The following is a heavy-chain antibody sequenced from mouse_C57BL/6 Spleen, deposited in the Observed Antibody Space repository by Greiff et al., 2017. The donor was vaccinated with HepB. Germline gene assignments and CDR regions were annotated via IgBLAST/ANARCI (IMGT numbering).Heavy chain of an antibody. J-gene: IGHJ1*03. D-gene: IGHD3-3*01. CDR3: GGQGWYFDV. V-gene: IGHV1-22*01. CDR2: INPNNGGT. CDR1: GYTFTDYN. Sequence: EVQLQQSGPELVKPGASVKMSCKASGYTFTDYNMHWVKQSHGESLEWIGYINPNNGGTSYNQKFKGKATLTVNKSSSTAYMELRSLTSEDSAVYYCGGQGWYFDVWGTGTTVTVSS.